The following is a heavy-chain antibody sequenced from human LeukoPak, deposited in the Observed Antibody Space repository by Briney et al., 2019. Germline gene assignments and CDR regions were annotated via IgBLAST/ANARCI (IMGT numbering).Heavy chain of an antibody. D-gene: IGHD6-13*01. Sequence: SETLSLTCAVYGGSFSGYYWSWIRQPPGKGLEWIGEINHSGSTNYNPSLKSRVTISVDTSKNQFSLKLSSVTAADTAVYYCAREGLSSWNPSYYSFYGRDVWGQGTTVTVSS. CDR1: GGSFSGYY. J-gene: IGHJ6*02. CDR3: AREGLSSWNPSYYSFYGRDV. V-gene: IGHV4-34*01. CDR2: INHSGST.